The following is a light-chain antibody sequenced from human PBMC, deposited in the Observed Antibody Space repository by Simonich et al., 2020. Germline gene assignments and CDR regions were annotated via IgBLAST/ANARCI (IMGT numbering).Light chain of an antibody. Sequence: QSALTQPRSVSGSPGQSVTISCTGTSSDVGGYNYVSWYQQHPGKAAKLMIYDVSKRPSGFPDPFSGSKSGNTASLTISGLQAEDEADYYCCSYAGSYTWVFGGGTKLTVL. CDR1: SSDVGGYNY. V-gene: IGLV2-11*01. J-gene: IGLJ3*02. CDR2: DVS. CDR3: CSYAGSYTWV.